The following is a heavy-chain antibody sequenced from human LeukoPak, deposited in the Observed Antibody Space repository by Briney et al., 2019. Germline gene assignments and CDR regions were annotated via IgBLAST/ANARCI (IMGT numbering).Heavy chain of an antibody. CDR3: ASRYYDTSPREADY. CDR2: MKQDGSEK. D-gene: IGHD3-22*01. V-gene: IGHV3-7*01. J-gene: IGHJ4*02. Sequence: GGSLRLSCAASGFTFSSYWMSWVRQAPGKGLEWVANMKQDGSEKYYVDSVKGRFTISRDNAKNSLYLQMNSLRAEDTAVYYCASRYYDTSPREADYWGQGTLVTVSS. CDR1: GFTFSSYW.